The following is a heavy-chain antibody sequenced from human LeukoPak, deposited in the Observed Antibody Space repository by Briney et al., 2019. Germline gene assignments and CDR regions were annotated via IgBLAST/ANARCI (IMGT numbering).Heavy chain of an antibody. CDR1: GGTFSSYA. J-gene: IGHJ4*02. CDR2: IIPIFGTA. V-gene: IGHV1-69*06. Sequence: SVKVSCKASGGTFSSYAISWVRQAPGQGLEWMGGIIPIFGTANYAQKFQGRVTITADKSTSTAYMELSSLRSEDTAVYYCATEVVGATTFGYWGQGTLVTVSS. CDR3: ATEVVGATTFGY. D-gene: IGHD1-26*01.